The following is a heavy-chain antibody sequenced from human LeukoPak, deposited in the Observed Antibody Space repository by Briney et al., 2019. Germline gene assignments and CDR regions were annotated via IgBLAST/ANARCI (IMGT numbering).Heavy chain of an antibody. CDR1: GGSFSGFY. Sequence: SETLSLTCAVYGGSFSGFYWRWIRQPPGEGLEWVGEINHSGSTNYNPSLKSRVTISLDTSKNQFSLRLSSVTAADTAVYYCARVLWVVMGAFDIWGQGTMVTVSS. CDR3: ARVLWVVMGAFDI. CDR2: INHSGST. J-gene: IGHJ3*02. D-gene: IGHD2-15*01. V-gene: IGHV4-34*01.